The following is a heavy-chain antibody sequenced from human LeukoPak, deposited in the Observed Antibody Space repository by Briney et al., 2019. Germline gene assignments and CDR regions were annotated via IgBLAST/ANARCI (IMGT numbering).Heavy chain of an antibody. V-gene: IGHV1-2*02. CDR3: ARERTPGSGYGVDY. CDR2: INPNINGT. Sequence: ASVKVSCKASGYTFNGYYIHWVRQAPGQGLEWMGWINPNINGTNYAQKFQGRVTMTGDRSISTAYMELSRLRSDDTAVYYCARERTPGSGYGVDYWGQGTVVTVSS. D-gene: IGHD6-25*01. CDR1: GYTFNGYY. J-gene: IGHJ4*02.